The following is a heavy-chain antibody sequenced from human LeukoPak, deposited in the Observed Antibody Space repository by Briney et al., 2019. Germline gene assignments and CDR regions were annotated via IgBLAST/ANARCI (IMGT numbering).Heavy chain of an antibody. CDR3: ATDLADATYGFDI. V-gene: IGHV1-69*05. CDR2: IIPILGTS. D-gene: IGHD6-13*01. J-gene: IGHJ3*02. CDR1: VCTFSNYA. Sequence: SVTVSCKTSVCTFSNYAISWVRQAPGQGLEWVGGIIPILGTSNSAEKFQGRLTVTTDEFTGTAYMELSTLRSEDTAVYYCATDLADATYGFDIWGQGTMVTVSS.